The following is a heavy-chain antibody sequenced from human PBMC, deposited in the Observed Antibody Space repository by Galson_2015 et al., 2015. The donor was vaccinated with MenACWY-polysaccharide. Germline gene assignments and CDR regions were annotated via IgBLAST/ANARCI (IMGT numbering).Heavy chain of an antibody. J-gene: IGHJ3*01. D-gene: IGHD3-16*01. CDR1: GFSLTTKGVG. CDR2: IYWDGDN. Sequence: PALVKPTQTLTLTCTFSGFSLTTKGVGVNWIRQPPGKALEWLAVIYWDGDNRYSPSLRSRLTVTKDTSKNQVVLTMTNMDLVDTATYYCAHVMITFGGVIGDDAFGVWGPGTMVTVSS. CDR3: AHVMITFGGVIGDDAFGV. V-gene: IGHV2-5*02.